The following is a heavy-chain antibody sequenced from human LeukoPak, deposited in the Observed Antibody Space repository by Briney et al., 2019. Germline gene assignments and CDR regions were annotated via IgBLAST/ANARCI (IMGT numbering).Heavy chain of an antibody. CDR2: ISYDGSNK. V-gene: IGHV3-30-3*01. Sequence: GRSLRLSCAASGFTFSSYAMHWVRQAPGKGLEWVAVISYDGSNKYYADSVKGRFTISRDNSKNTLYLQMNSLRAEDTAVYYCARVSIGWYHFDYWGQGTLVTVSS. J-gene: IGHJ4*02. D-gene: IGHD6-19*01. CDR3: ARVSIGWYHFDY. CDR1: GFTFSSYA.